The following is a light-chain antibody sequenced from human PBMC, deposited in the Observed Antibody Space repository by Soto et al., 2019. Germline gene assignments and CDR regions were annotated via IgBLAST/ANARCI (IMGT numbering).Light chain of an antibody. CDR3: QQSDSLPPT. CDR1: QSVTNY. Sequence: DIQMTQSPSFLSASVGGRVSITCRASQSVTNYLNWYQQKPGKAPKLLIFAASSLQSGVPSRFSGSGSGTDFTLTVTNLQPEDFATYYCQQSDSLPPTVGRGTKADIK. CDR2: AAS. V-gene: IGKV1-39*01. J-gene: IGKJ1*01.